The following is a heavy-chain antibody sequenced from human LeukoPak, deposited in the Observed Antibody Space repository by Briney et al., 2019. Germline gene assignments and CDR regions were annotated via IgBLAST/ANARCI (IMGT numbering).Heavy chain of an antibody. CDR1: GGSISNYY. D-gene: IGHD2-15*01. CDR2: IYTSGST. Sequence: SETLSLTCTVSGGSISNYYWSWIRQAAGKGLEWIGRIYTSGSTNYNPSLTSRVTMSVDTSKNQFSLKLSSVTAADTAVYYCARDSGGTVSGAFDIWGQGTMVTVSS. V-gene: IGHV4-4*07. CDR3: ARDSGGTVSGAFDI. J-gene: IGHJ3*02.